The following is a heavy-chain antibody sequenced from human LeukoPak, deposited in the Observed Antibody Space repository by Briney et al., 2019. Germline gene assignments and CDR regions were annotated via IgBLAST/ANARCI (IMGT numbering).Heavy chain of an antibody. D-gene: IGHD6-13*01. CDR2: ISSSSSTM. Sequence: AGGSLRLSCAASGFTCTIYNMNWVRQAPGKGLEWVSYISSSSSTMYYADSVKGRFTISRDNAKNSLYLQMNSLRDEDTAVYYCARGSSWLDYWGQGILVTVSS. CDR3: ARGSSWLDY. J-gene: IGHJ4*02. V-gene: IGHV3-48*02. CDR1: GFTCTIYN.